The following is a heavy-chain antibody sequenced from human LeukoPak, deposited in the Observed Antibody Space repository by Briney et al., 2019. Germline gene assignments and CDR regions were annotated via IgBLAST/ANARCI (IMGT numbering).Heavy chain of an antibody. D-gene: IGHD4-11*01. CDR2: IRSKAFGGTP. CDR3: TRAPYSNYVNLDY. Sequence: GGSLRLSCSASRFTFSDYAMSWVRQAPGKGLEWVGFIRSKAFGGTPQYAASVEGRFTISRDDSKSIAYLQMNSLKTEDTAVYYCTRAPYSNYVNLDYWGQGTLVTVSS. V-gene: IGHV3-49*04. CDR1: RFTFSDYA. J-gene: IGHJ4*02.